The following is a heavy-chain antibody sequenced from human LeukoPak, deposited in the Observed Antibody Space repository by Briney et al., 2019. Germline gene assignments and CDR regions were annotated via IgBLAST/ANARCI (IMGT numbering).Heavy chain of an antibody. J-gene: IGHJ5*02. CDR1: AFTVSNKY. D-gene: IGHD5-18*01. CDR3: ARDGRGYSYGVGFDP. CDR2: IYYTGST. Sequence: GSLRLSCADSAFTVSNKYMSWVRQAPGKGLEWIGYIYYTGSTKYNPSLKSQVTISVDTSKNQFSLKLSSVTAADTAVYYCARDGRGYSYGVGFDPWGQGTLVTVSS. V-gene: IGHV4-59*02.